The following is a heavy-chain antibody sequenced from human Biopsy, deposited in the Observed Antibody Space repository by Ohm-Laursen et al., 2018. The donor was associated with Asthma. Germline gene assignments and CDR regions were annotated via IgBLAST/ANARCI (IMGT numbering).Heavy chain of an antibody. D-gene: IGHD7-27*01. Sequence: GTLSLTCPVSGGSMSSSSYYWGWIRQPPGKGLEWMGSISYTGSAYHNPSLKSRVTISVDTSKNHFSPKLSSVTAADTAVYYCARHWDWGSFFDYWGQGTPVTVSS. CDR1: GGSMSSSSYY. V-gene: IGHV4-39*01. CDR2: ISYTGSA. CDR3: ARHWDWGSFFDY. J-gene: IGHJ4*02.